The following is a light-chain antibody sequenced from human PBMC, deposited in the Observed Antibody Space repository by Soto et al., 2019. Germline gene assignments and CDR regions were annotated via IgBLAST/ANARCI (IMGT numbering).Light chain of an antibody. CDR3: GTWDSGLSAGV. V-gene: IGLV1-51*02. J-gene: IGLJ2*01. CDR2: QDY. Sequence: QSVLTQPPSVSAAPGQRVTISCSGSISNIWNGYVSWYQQLPGTVPKLLIYQDYKRPSGIPDRFYGAKSGTSATLGITGLQTGDEADYYCGTWDSGLSAGVFGGGTKLTVL. CDR1: ISNIWNGY.